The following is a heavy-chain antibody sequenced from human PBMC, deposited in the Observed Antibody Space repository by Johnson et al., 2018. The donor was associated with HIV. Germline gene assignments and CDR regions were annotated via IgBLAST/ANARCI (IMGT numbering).Heavy chain of an antibody. CDR1: GFTVSSNY. V-gene: IGHV3-30*02. Sequence: QVQLVESGGGLVQPGGSLRLSCAASGFTVSSNYMSWVRQAPGKGLEWVAFIRYDGSNKYYRDSVKGQFTISRDNSKNTLYLQMNSLRAEDTAVYYCAKDKGVWGFDAFDIWGQGTMVTVSS. CDR2: IRYDGSNK. D-gene: IGHD3-16*01. J-gene: IGHJ3*02. CDR3: AKDKGVWGFDAFDI.